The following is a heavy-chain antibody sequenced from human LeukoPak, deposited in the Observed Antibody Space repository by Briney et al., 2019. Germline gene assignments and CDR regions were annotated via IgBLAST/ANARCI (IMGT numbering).Heavy chain of an antibody. CDR1: GFTFSSYS. D-gene: IGHD3-10*01. Sequence: GGSLRLSCAAPGFTFSSYSMNWVRQAPGEGLEWVSSISSSSSYIYYADSVKGRFTISRDNAKNSLYLQMNSLRAEDTAVYYCARDSGSGSWPTYYFDYWGQGTLVTVSS. CDR2: ISSSSSYI. V-gene: IGHV3-21*01. J-gene: IGHJ4*02. CDR3: ARDSGSGSWPTYYFDY.